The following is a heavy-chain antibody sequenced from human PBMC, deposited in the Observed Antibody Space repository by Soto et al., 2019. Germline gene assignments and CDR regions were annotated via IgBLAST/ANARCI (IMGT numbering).Heavy chain of an antibody. Sequence: GESLKISCKGSGYSFTSYWIGWVRQMPGKGLEWMGIIYPGDSDTRYSPSFQGQVTISADKSISTAYLQWSSLKASDTAMYYCARHLTDYGDYVAVRPEHYYYYYGMDVWGQGTTVTVSS. D-gene: IGHD4-17*01. CDR3: ARHLTDYGDYVAVRPEHYYYYYGMDV. CDR2: IYPGDSDT. CDR1: GYSFTSYW. J-gene: IGHJ6*02. V-gene: IGHV5-51*01.